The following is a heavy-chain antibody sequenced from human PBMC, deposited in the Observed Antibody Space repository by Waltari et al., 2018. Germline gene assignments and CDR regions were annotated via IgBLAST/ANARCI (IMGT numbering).Heavy chain of an antibody. V-gene: IGHV3-33*05. Sequence: VQLVESGGGVVQPGRSLRLSCSASGLIFRSHGIPWTSRGPGRGLEWVAFIAYDGSEKQYADSVNGRFTISRDNSNNTVSLQMNSLRDDDTSFYYCARDSAIRFLQWLPQSKWFDPWGQGTLVIVSS. J-gene: IGHJ5*02. CDR3: ARDSAIRFLQWLPQSKWFDP. D-gene: IGHD3-3*01. CDR1: GLIFRSHG. CDR2: IAYDGSEK.